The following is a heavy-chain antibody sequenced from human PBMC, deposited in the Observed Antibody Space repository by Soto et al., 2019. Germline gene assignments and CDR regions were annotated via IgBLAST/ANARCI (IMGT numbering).Heavy chain of an antibody. V-gene: IGHV1-69*13. J-gene: IGHJ4*02. Sequence: ASVKVSCKASGGTFTNYAISWVRQAPGQGLEWMGGIIPVYGTANYAQKFQGRVTIVADESTSTSYMELSSLRSEDTAVYYCARGGARYDYVWGSYRYTPPFDYWGQGSQVTVSS. CDR2: IIPVYGTA. CDR3: ARGGARYDYVWGSYRYTPPFDY. CDR1: GGTFTNYA. D-gene: IGHD3-16*02.